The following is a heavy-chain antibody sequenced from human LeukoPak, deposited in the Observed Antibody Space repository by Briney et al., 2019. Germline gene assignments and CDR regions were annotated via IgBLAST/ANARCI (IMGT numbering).Heavy chain of an antibody. J-gene: IGHJ4*02. CDR1: GLTFSSYA. V-gene: IGHV3-30*04. D-gene: IGHD3-9*01. CDR2: ISYDGSNK. Sequence: GGALRLSCAASGLTFSSYAMHWVRPAPGKGLEWVAVISYDGSNKYYADSVKGRFTISRDNSKNTLYLQMNSLRAEDTAVYYCASGPGYYSYFDYWGRGPLVTVSS. CDR3: ASGPGYYSYFDY.